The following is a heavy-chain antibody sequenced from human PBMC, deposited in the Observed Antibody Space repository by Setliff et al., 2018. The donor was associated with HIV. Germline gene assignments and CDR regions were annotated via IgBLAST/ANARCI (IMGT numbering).Heavy chain of an antibody. J-gene: IGHJ4*02. CDR2: FHHSGST. D-gene: IGHD1-26*01. CDR3: ARGKGGLVGPAEFDY. V-gene: IGHV4-38-2*01. CDR1: GYSINTAYY. Sequence: SETLSLTCSVSGYSINTAYYWGWIRQSPGKGLEWIGGFHHSGSTHYNPSLKSRVTISGQTSNNQFSLQLTSVTAADTAVYYCARGKGGLVGPAEFDYWGPGTLVTVSS.